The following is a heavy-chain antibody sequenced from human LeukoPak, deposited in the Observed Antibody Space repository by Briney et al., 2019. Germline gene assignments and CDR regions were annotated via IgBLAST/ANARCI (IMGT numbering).Heavy chain of an antibody. CDR2: LSASGGGQ. CDR3: AKRGVVIRVILVGFHKEAYYFDS. J-gene: IGHJ4*02. CDR1: GITLSNYG. V-gene: IGHV3-23*01. D-gene: IGHD3-22*01. Sequence: HLGGSLRLSCAVSGITLSNYGMAWVRQAPGKGLEWVASLSASGGGQSYADSVRGRFTISRDNAKNTLYLQMNSLRAEDTAVYFCAKRGVVIRVILVGFHKEAYYFDSWGQGVLVTVSS.